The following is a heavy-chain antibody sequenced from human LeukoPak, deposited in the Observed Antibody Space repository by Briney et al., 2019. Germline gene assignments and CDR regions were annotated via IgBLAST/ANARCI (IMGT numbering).Heavy chain of an antibody. D-gene: IGHD6-19*01. CDR1: GGSISSYY. Sequence: SETLSLTCTVSGGSISSYYWSWIRQPPGKGLEWIGYIYYSGSTNYNPSLKSRVTISVDTSKNQFSLKLSSVTAADTALYYCARGGRITTVVGFNWFDPWGQGTLVTVSS. CDR2: IYYSGST. J-gene: IGHJ5*02. CDR3: ARGGRITTVVGFNWFDP. V-gene: IGHV4-59*08.